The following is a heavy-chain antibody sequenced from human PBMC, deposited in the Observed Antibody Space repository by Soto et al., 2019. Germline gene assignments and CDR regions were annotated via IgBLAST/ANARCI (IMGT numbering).Heavy chain of an antibody. J-gene: IGHJ5*02. CDR2: INPNNGAT. D-gene: IGHD1-1*01. V-gene: IGHV1-2*02. CDR3: ASHDPGARFDT. Sequence: QVQLVQSGAEVKKPGASVKVSCKAPRYIFTAYFMRWVRQAPGQGLEWMGWINPNNGATHYGLSFQGRVTMTRDTPITTAYMELSSLRSDDTAVYYCASHDPGARFDTWGQGTLVIVSS. CDR1: RYIFTAYF.